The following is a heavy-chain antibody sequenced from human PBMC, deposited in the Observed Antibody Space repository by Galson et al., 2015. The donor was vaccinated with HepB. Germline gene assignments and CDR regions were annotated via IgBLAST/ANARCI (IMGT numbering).Heavy chain of an antibody. Sequence: SLRLSCAASGLTFSSYGMSWVRQAPGKGLEWVSSISGSGGTTYYADSVKGRFTISRDNSKNTLYLQMNSLRAEDTAVYYCAKGGSTSSTWRGNWFDPWGQGTLVTVSS. CDR2: ISGSGGTT. D-gene: IGHD6-13*01. CDR3: AKGGSTSSTWRGNWFDP. J-gene: IGHJ5*02. V-gene: IGHV3-23*01. CDR1: GLTFSSYG.